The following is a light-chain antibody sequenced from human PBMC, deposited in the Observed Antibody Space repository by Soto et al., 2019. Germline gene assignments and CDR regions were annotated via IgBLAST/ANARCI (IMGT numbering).Light chain of an antibody. V-gene: IGKV2-28*01. J-gene: IGKJ2*01. CDR2: LGS. CDR3: MQALQTPQYT. Sequence: DIVMTQSPLSLPVTPGEPASISCRSSQSLLHSNGYNYLDWYLQKPGQSPQLLIYLGSNRASGVPDRFSGSGSGTYFTLKISRVEAEDVGVYYCMQALQTPQYTFGQGTKLEIK. CDR1: QSLLHSNGYNY.